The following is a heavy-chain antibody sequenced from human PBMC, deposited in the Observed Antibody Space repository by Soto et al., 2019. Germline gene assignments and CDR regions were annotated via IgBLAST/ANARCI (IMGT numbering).Heavy chain of an antibody. CDR3: ARTSVVPAAMWASFDY. CDR2: IYYSGST. D-gene: IGHD2-2*01. Sequence: SETLSLTCTVSGGSISSYYWSWIRQPPGKGLEWIGYIYYSGSTNYNPSLKSRVTISVDTSKNQFSLKLSSVTAADTAVYYCARTSVVPAAMWASFDYWGQGTLVTVSS. V-gene: IGHV4-59*01. CDR1: GGSISSYY. J-gene: IGHJ4*02.